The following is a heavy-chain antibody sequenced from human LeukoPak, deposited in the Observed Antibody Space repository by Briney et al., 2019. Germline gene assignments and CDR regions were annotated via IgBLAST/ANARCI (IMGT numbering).Heavy chain of an antibody. CDR2: AYVSGDT. Sequence: GGSLRLSCAASGFTVSSNYMTWVRQAPGKGLEWVSVAYVSGDTFYADSVKGRFTISRDNSKNTLYLQMNNLRADDTALYYCARGRPGHYFDYWGQGALVTVSS. CDR1: GFTVSSNY. V-gene: IGHV3-53*01. CDR3: ARGRPGHYFDY. J-gene: IGHJ4*02.